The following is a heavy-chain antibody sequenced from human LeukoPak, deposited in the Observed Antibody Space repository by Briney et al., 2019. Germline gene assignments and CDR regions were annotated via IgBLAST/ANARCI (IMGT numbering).Heavy chain of an antibody. CDR2: ISGSGGST. V-gene: IGHV3-23*01. CDR1: GFTFSSYA. J-gene: IGHJ6*02. D-gene: IGHD3-10*01. Sequence: EGSLRLSCAASGFTFSSYAMSWVRQAPGKGLEWVSAISGSGGSTYYADSVKGRFTISRDNSKNTLYLQMNSLRAEDTAVYYCAYGNPKYYYYGMDVWGQGTTVTVSS. CDR3: AYGNPKYYYYGMDV.